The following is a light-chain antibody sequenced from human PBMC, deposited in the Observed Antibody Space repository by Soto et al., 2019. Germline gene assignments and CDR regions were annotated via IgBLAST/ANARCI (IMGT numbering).Light chain of an antibody. CDR2: GAS. J-gene: IGKJ4*01. CDR3: QQYGSSPPLT. V-gene: IGKV3-20*01. Sequence: ENALNQSPGTMSLSPGERDTLSCGASQSVSRSYLAWYQQKPGQAPRLLIYGASSRATGIPDRFSGSGSGTDFTLTISRLEPEDFAVYYCQQYGSSPPLTFGGGTKVEIK. CDR1: QSVSRSY.